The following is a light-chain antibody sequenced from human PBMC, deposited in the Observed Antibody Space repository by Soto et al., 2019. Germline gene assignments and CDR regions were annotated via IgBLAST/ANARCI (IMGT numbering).Light chain of an antibody. CDR3: QQYGSSGT. J-gene: IGKJ1*01. CDR2: GAS. Sequence: IVLTQSPCTLSLSQGERATLSCRASQSVSNNYLAWCQQKPGQAPRLLIYGASNRSTGIPDRFSGSGSGTDFTLSISRLEPEDFAVYYCQQYGSSGTFGQVTKVDIK. V-gene: IGKV3-20*01. CDR1: QSVSNNY.